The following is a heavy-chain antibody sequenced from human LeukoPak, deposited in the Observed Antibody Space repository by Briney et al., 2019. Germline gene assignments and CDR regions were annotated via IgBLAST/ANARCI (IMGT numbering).Heavy chain of an antibody. CDR2: IYYSGST. J-gene: IGHJ3*02. Sequence: PSETLSLTCTVSGGSISSYYWSWIRQPSGKGLEWIGYIYYSGSTNYNPSLKSRVTISVDTSKNQFSLKLSSVTAADTAVYYCARGLVWRFLLDSRRDSFDIWGQGTTITVSS. V-gene: IGHV4-59*01. D-gene: IGHD3-16*01. CDR1: GGSISSYY. CDR3: ARGLVWRFLLDSRRDSFDI.